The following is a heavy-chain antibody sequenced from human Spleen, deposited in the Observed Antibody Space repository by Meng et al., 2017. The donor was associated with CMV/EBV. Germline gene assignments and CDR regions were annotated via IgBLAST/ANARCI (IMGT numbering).Heavy chain of an antibody. D-gene: IGHD2-2*01. V-gene: IGHV4-34*01. J-gene: IGHJ4*02. CDR2: IHHRGSS. Sequence: LPCPVYGWSLTGYFWSWIRQRPGKWLEWTGEIHHRGSSSYKSSLQRRLSMSVDTSKNQFSLQLNSVTAADTAVYFCARKRGPAAPFDYWGQGTLVTVSS. CDR3: ARKRGPAAPFDY. CDR1: GWSLTGYF.